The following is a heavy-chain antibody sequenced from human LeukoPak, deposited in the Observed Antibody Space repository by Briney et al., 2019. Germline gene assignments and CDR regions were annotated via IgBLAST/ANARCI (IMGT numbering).Heavy chain of an antibody. V-gene: IGHV4-59*04. CDR3: ARGISSSLCHDY. CDR2: IYYSGST. D-gene: IGHD6-6*01. J-gene: IGHJ4*02. Sequence: PSETLSLTCTVSGGSISSYYWSWIRQPPGKGLEWIGYIYYSGSTYYNPSLKSRVTISVDTSKNQFSLKLSSVTAADTAVNYCARGISSSLCHDYWGQGTLVTVSS. CDR1: GGSISSYY.